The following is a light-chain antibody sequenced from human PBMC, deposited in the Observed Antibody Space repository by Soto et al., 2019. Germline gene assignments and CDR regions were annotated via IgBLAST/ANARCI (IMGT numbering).Light chain of an antibody. CDR1: ARIYSAY. J-gene: IGKJ5*01. V-gene: IGKV3-20*01. CDR2: GAS. CDR3: QQYGNSPIT. Sequence: VLTQSPGTLSLSRGERATLSCRASARIYSAYLGWYQQKPGQAPRLLIYGASSRATGIPDRFSGSGSGTDFTLSISRLEPEDFAVYYCQQYGNSPITFGQGTRLEIK.